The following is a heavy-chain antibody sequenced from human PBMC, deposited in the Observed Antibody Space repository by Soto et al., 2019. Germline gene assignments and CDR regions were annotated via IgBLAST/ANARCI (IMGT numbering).Heavy chain of an antibody. CDR2: IAYDASKK. J-gene: IGHJ1*01. CDR3: ASPYCSGGSCYLTEYFQH. D-gene: IGHD2-15*01. Sequence: QVQLVESGGGVVQPGRSLRLSCAASGFSFSYYAMHWVRQAPGKGLEWVAVIAYDASKKYYADSVKGRFTISRYNSKNTVYLQMNSLRDEDTAVYYCASPYCSGGSCYLTEYFQHWGQGTLVTVSS. CDR1: GFSFSYYA. V-gene: IGHV3-30*03.